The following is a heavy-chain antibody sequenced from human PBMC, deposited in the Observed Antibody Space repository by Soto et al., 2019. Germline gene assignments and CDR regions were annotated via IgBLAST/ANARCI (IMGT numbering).Heavy chain of an antibody. CDR1: GFTFSNYG. CDR3: AKDGAPRYCSRSSCHPAGAY. J-gene: IGHJ4*02. CDR2: ISFDGSHK. V-gene: IGHV3-30*18. D-gene: IGHD2-15*01. Sequence: QVLLVESGGGVVQPGRSLRLSCAGSGFTFSNYGLHWVRQGPGKGLDWVSFISFDGSHKYYADSVKGRFAISRDNSNNMLYLQMDSLTTEDTAVYYCAKDGAPRYCSRSSCHPAGAYWGQGTLVTVSS.